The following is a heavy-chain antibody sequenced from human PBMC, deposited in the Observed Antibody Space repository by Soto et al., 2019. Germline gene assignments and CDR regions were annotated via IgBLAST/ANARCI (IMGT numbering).Heavy chain of an antibody. J-gene: IGHJ5*02. V-gene: IGHV3-23*01. D-gene: IGHD6-13*01. Sequence: GGSLRLSCAASGFTFSSYAMSWVRQAPGKGLEWVSAISGSGGSTYYADSVKGRFTISRDHSKNKLYLQMNSLRAEDKAVYYCAKDDNPPSLAAADSNWFDPWGQGTLVTVSS. CDR3: AKDDNPPSLAAADSNWFDP. CDR1: GFTFSSYA. CDR2: ISGSGGST.